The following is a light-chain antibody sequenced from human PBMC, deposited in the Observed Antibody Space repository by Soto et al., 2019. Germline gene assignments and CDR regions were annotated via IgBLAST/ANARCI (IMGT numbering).Light chain of an antibody. CDR1: SSDVGAHDY. J-gene: IGLJ1*01. CDR2: EVS. Sequence: QSVLTQPPSASGSPGQSVTISCTGTSSDVGAHDYVSWYQQHPGKAPKLMIYEVSKRPSGVPDRFSGSKSGNTASLTVSGLQAEDEADYYCTSYAGSNNFNVFGPGTKVTVL. V-gene: IGLV2-8*01. CDR3: TSYAGSNNFNV.